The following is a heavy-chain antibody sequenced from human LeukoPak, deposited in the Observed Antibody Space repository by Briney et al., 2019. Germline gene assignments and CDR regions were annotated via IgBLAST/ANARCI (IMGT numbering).Heavy chain of an antibody. Sequence: SETLSLTCAVYGGSFSGYYWSWIRQPPGKGLEWIGEINHSGSTNYNPSPKSRVTISVDTSKNRFSLRLTSVTAADTAVYYCARGIPGRSIDYWGQGTLVTVSS. CDR2: INHSGST. D-gene: IGHD3-16*02. CDR3: ARGIPGRSIDY. V-gene: IGHV4-34*01. J-gene: IGHJ4*02. CDR1: GGSFSGYY.